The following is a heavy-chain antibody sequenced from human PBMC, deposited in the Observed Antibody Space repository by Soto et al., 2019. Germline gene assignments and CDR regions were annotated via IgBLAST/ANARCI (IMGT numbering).Heavy chain of an antibody. CDR3: ARSNYDFWSGFDY. CDR2: IYYSGST. V-gene: IGHV4-31*03. CDR1: GGSISSGGYY. D-gene: IGHD3-3*01. Sequence: SETLSLTCTVSGGSISSGGYYWSWIRQHPGKGLEWIGYIYYSGSTYYNPSLKSRVTISVDTSKNQFSLKLSSVTAADTAVYYCARSNYDFWSGFDYWGQGTLVTVSS. J-gene: IGHJ4*02.